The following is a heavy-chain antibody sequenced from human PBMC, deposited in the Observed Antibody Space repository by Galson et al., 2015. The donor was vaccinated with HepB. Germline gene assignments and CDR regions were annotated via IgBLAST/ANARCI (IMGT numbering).Heavy chain of an antibody. CDR1: GFTFDDYA. CDR2: ISWNSGSI. CDR3: AKVKNPRGFCGGDCYLSTPLDY. V-gene: IGHV3-9*01. D-gene: IGHD2-21*02. Sequence: SLRLSCAASGFTFDDYAMHWVRQAPGKGLEWVSGISWNSGSIGYADSVKGRFTISRDNAKNSLYLQMNSLRAEDTALYYCAKVKNPRGFCGGDCYLSTPLDYWGQGTLVTVSS. J-gene: IGHJ4*02.